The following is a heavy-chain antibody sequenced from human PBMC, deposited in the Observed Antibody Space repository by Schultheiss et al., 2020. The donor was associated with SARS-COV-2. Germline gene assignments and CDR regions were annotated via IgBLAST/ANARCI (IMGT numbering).Heavy chain of an antibody. V-gene: IGHV3-23*01. CDR2: ISGSGGST. Sequence: GGSLRLSCAASGLIPNKYAMSWVRQAPGKGLEWVSAISGSGGSTYYADSVKGRFTISRDNSKNTLYLQMNSLRAEDTAVYYCAKLYDSSGYYYFDYWGQGTLVTVSS. D-gene: IGHD3-22*01. CDR3: AKLYDSSGYYYFDY. CDR1: GLIPNKYA. J-gene: IGHJ4*02.